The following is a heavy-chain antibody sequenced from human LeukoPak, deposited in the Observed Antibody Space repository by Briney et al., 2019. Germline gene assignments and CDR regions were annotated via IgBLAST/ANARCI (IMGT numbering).Heavy chain of an antibody. CDR1: GYTFASCG. V-gene: IGHV1-18*01. CDR3: ARDTARITTPGGPDY. Sequence: ASVKVSCKASGYTFASCGISWVRQAPGQGLEWMGWISAYNDNTKYAQNLQGRVTLTTDTSTSTAYMELRSLTSDDTALYYCARDTARITTPGGPDYWGQGTLVTVSS. J-gene: IGHJ4*02. D-gene: IGHD6-13*01. CDR2: ISAYNDNT.